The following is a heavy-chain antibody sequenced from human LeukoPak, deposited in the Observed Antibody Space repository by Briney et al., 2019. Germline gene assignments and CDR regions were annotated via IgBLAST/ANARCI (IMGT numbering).Heavy chain of an antibody. CDR3: ARDGCSSSWYWFDP. J-gene: IGHJ5*02. CDR1: GGSISSYY. CDR2: IYTSGST. V-gene: IGHV4-4*07. D-gene: IGHD6-13*01. Sequence: SETLSLTCTVSGGSISSYYWSWIRQPAVKGLEWIGRIYTSGSTNYNPSLKSRVTMSVDTSKNQFSLKLSSVTAADTAVYYCARDGCSSSWYWFDPWGQGTLVTVSS.